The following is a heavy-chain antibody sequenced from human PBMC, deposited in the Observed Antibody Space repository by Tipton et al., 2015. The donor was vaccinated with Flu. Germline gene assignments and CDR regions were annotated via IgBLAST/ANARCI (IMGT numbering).Heavy chain of an antibody. CDR3: ARRDYSSYVSDPKNCFDP. V-gene: IGHV4-38-2*02. CDR2: IHYSGSP. J-gene: IGHJ5*02. D-gene: IGHD4-11*01. Sequence: TLSLTCTVSGDSMRRDYFWGWIRQAPGKGLEWIGNIHYSGSPHYNPSLKSRVTITVDTSKNQFSLRLTSMTAADTALYYCARRDYSSYVSDPKNCFDPWGQGILVTVSS. CDR1: GDSMRRDYF.